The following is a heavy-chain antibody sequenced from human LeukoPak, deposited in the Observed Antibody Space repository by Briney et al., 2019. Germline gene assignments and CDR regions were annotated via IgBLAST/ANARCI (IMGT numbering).Heavy chain of an antibody. CDR3: ARDRAYYTVTGWFDP. Sequence: GGSLRLSCAASGFTFSDNYMRWIRQAPGKGLEWVSYISSSGSTIYYADSVKGRFTISRDNAKNSLYLQMNSLRAEDTAVYYCARDRAYYTVTGWFDPWGQGTLVTVSS. CDR1: GFTFSDNY. J-gene: IGHJ5*02. V-gene: IGHV3-11*04. CDR2: ISSSGSTI. D-gene: IGHD3-10*01.